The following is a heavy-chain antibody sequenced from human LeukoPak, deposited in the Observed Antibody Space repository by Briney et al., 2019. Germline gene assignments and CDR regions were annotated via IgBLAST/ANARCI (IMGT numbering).Heavy chain of an antibody. D-gene: IGHD5-18*01. V-gene: IGHV1-18*01. CDR3: ASQDGTAMVY. CDR1: GYTFTSYG. J-gene: IGHJ4*02. CDR2: ISAYNGNT. Sequence: ASVKVSCKASGYTFTSYGISWVRQAPGQGLEWMGWISAYNGNTNYAQKFQGRVTMTRDTSTSTVYMELSSLRSEDTAVYYCASQDGTAMVYWGQGTLVTVSS.